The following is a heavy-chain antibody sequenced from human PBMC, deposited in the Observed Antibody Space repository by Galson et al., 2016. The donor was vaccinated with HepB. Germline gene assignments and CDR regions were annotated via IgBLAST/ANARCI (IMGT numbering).Heavy chain of an antibody. V-gene: IGHV1-46*01. CDR2: IKPSGGNT. Sequence: QAPGQGLEWMGIIKPSGGNTIYAQKFQDRITMTRDTSTSTVYMELISLRSEDTAVYYCARELDHSFYFDYWGQGTLLTVSS. D-gene: IGHD1-14*01. J-gene: IGHJ4*02. CDR3: ARELDHSFYFDY.